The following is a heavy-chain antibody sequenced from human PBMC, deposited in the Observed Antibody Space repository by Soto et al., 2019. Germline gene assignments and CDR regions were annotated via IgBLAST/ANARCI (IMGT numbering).Heavy chain of an antibody. Sequence: SGPTRVNPTQTLTLTCTFSGFSLSTSGVGVGWIRQPPGKALECLALIYLNDDKRYSPSLKSRLTITKDTSKNQVVLTMTNMDPVDTATYYCAHEQWLVQVNWFDPWGQGTLVTVSS. D-gene: IGHD6-19*01. V-gene: IGHV2-5*01. CDR2: IYLNDDK. CDR1: GFSLSTSGVG. J-gene: IGHJ5*02. CDR3: AHEQWLVQVNWFDP.